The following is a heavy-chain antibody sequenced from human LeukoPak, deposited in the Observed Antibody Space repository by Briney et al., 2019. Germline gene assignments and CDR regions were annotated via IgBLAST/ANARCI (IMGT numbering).Heavy chain of an antibody. CDR1: GYTFTSYY. V-gene: IGHV1-46*01. CDR3: ARALVLRYFDWLFLPSPDAFDI. D-gene: IGHD3-9*01. CDR2: INPSGGST. J-gene: IGHJ3*02. Sequence: GASVKVSCKASGYTFTSYYTHWVRQAPGQGLEWMGIINPSGGSTSYAQKLQGRVTMTTDTSTSTAYMELRSLRSDDTAVYYCARALVLRYFDWLFLPSPDAFDIWGQGTMVTVSS.